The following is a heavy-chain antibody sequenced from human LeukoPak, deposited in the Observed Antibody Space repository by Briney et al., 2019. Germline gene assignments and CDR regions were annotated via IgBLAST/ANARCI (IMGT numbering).Heavy chain of an antibody. Sequence: KPSETLSLTCAVSGYSISSGYYWGWIRPPPGKGLEWIGSIYHSGSTYYNPPLKSRVTISVDTSKNQFSLKLTSVTAADTAVYYCARLHWNSNYWGQGTLVTVSS. D-gene: IGHD1-7*01. CDR3: ARLHWNSNY. CDR1: GYSISSGYY. V-gene: IGHV4-38-2*01. CDR2: IYHSGST. J-gene: IGHJ4*02.